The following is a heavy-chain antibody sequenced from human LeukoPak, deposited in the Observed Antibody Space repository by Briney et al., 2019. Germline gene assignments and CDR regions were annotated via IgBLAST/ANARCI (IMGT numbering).Heavy chain of an antibody. CDR3: ARRMPSSGYSYDF. D-gene: IGHD6-13*01. J-gene: IGHJ4*02. CDR1: GASISSTPSY. Sequence: SETLSLTCTVSGASISSTPSYWGWIRQPPGKGLEWIGSIYYTGTTYYSPSLKSRVTISIDTSNNRCSLRLTSVTAADTALYYCARRMPSSGYSYDFWGLGTLVSVSS. V-gene: IGHV4-39*01. CDR2: IYYTGTT.